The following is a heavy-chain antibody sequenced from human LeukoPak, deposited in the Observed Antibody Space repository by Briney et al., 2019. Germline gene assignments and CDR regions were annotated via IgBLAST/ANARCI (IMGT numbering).Heavy chain of an antibody. Sequence: PGGSLRLSCAASGFTFSSYAMSWVRQAPGKGLEWVSSISSSSYIYYAGSVKGRFTISRGNAKNSLYLQMNSLRAEDTAVYYCARDMIVVVPAAMFNYYYYYMDVWGKGTTVTISS. J-gene: IGHJ6*03. CDR3: ARDMIVVVPAAMFNYYYYYMDV. CDR1: GFTFSSYA. V-gene: IGHV3-21*01. D-gene: IGHD2-2*01. CDR2: ISSSSYI.